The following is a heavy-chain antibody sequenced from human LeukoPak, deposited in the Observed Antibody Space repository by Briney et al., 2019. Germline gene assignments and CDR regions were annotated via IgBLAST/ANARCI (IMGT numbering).Heavy chain of an antibody. V-gene: IGHV3-30-3*01. CDR3: ARDTRGGDCYSYYFDY. Sequence: GGSLRLSCAASGFTFSRYAMHWVRQAPGKGLEWVAVISYDGNNKYYADSVKGRFTISRDNSKNTLYLQMNSLRAEDTAVYYCARDTRGGDCYSYYFDYWGQGTLVTVSS. D-gene: IGHD2-21*02. J-gene: IGHJ4*02. CDR2: ISYDGNNK. CDR1: GFTFSRYA.